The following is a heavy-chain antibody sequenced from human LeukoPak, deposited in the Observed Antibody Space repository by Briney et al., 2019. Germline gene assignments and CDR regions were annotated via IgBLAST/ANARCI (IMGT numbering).Heavy chain of an antibody. J-gene: IGHJ4*02. CDR3: ARGVATNRYYFDY. CDR2: MNPNSGNT. CDR1: GYTCTSYD. V-gene: IGHV1-8*01. D-gene: IGHD5-12*01. Sequence: ASVKVSCKASGYTCTSYDINWVRQATGQGLEWMGWMNPNSGNTGYAQKFQGRVTMTRNTSISTAYMELGSLRSEDTAVYYGARGVATNRYYFDYWGQGTLVTVSS.